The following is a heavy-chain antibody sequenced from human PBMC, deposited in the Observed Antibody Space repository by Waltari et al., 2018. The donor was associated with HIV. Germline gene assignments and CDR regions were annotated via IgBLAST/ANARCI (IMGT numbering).Heavy chain of an antibody. J-gene: IGHJ4*02. CDR2: INTNSGGT. V-gene: IGHV1-2*06. Sequence: QVQLVQSGAEVRKPGASVQVSCKASGSTFTDYSLYLVRQAPGQGLEWMGRINTNSGGTKSAQKFLGRVTVTRDTSISTAYMELSTLRSDDTAVYYCARGGRNIVEAEGSLDYWGPGTLVTVSS. CDR3: ARGGRNIVEAEGSLDY. CDR1: GSTFTDYS. D-gene: IGHD2-21*01.